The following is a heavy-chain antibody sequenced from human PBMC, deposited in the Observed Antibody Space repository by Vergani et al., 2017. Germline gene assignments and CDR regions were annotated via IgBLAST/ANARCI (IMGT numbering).Heavy chain of an antibody. CDR2: IYYSGST. Sequence: QVQLQESGPGLVKPSETLSLTCTVSGGSISSSSYYWGWIRQPPGKGLEWIGSIYYSGSTNYNPSLKSRVTISVDTSKNQFSLKLSSVTAADTAVYYCARGETPGPYFDYWGQGTLVTVSS. D-gene: IGHD4-23*01. V-gene: IGHV4-39*07. J-gene: IGHJ4*02. CDR3: ARGETPGPYFDY. CDR1: GGSISSSSYY.